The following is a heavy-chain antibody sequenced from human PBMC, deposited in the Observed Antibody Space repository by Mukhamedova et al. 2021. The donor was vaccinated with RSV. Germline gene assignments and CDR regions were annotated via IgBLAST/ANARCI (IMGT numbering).Heavy chain of an antibody. V-gene: IGHV5-51*01. Sequence: VIYPGDSDTRYSPSFQGQVTISADKSISTAYLQWSSLKASDTAMYYCARHFGSSSGDFDYWGQGTLVTVSS. CDR3: ARHFGSSSGDFDY. CDR2: IYPGDSDT. D-gene: IGHD6-6*01. J-gene: IGHJ4*02.